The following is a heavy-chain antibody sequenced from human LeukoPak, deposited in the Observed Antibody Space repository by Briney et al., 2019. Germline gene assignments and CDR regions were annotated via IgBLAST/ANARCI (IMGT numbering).Heavy chain of an antibody. Sequence: GGSLRLSCAASGFTFSSYAMSWVRQAPGKGLEWVSAISGSGGSTYYADSVKGRFTIIRDNSKNTLYLQMNSLRAEDTAVYYCAKDRVLLRFLEWLSHAFDIWGQGTMVTVSS. J-gene: IGHJ3*02. D-gene: IGHD3-3*01. CDR3: AKDRVLLRFLEWLSHAFDI. V-gene: IGHV3-23*01. CDR1: GFTFSSYA. CDR2: ISGSGGST.